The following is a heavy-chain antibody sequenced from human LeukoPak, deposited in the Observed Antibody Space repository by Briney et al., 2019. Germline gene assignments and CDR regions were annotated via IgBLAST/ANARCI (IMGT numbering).Heavy chain of an antibody. CDR3: ARFRHYCSSTTCLNWFDP. D-gene: IGHD2-2*01. V-gene: IGHV1-8*03. CDR2: MNPNSGNT. Sequence: GASVRVSCKASAYSFTRYGVSWVRQAPGQGLEWMGWMNPNSGNTGYAQKFQGRVTITRNTSISTAYMELSSLRSEDTAVYYCARFRHYCSSTTCLNWFDPWGQGTLVTVSS. CDR1: AYSFTRYG. J-gene: IGHJ5*02.